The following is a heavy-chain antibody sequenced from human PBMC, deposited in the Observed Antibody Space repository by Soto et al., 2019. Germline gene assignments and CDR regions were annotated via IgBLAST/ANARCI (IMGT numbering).Heavy chain of an antibody. CDR1: GFTFSSYA. V-gene: IGHV3-23*01. J-gene: IGHJ2*01. CDR2: VSGSGGTT. CDR3: AKDLAYFYDSSGYPDWYFDL. Sequence: EVQLLESGGDLVQPGRSQRLSCAASGFTFSSYAMSWVRQAPGKGLEWVSAVSGSGGTTYYADSVKGRFTISRDNSKNTLYLQMNSLRAEDTAVYYCAKDLAYFYDSSGYPDWYFDLWGRGTLVTVS. D-gene: IGHD3-22*01.